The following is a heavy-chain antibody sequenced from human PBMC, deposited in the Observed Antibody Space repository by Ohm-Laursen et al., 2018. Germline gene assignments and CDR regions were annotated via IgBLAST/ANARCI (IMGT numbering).Heavy chain of an antibody. Sequence: TQTLTLTCTFSGFSLSTSGMCVSWIRQPPGKALEWLARIDWDDDKYYSTSLKTRLTISKDTSKNQVVLTMTNMDPVDTATYYCARTLVVAAIVLFDYWGQGTLVTVSS. J-gene: IGHJ4*02. CDR1: GFSLSTSGMC. V-gene: IGHV2-70*11. CDR2: IDWDDDK. CDR3: ARTLVVAAIVLFDY. D-gene: IGHD2-15*01.